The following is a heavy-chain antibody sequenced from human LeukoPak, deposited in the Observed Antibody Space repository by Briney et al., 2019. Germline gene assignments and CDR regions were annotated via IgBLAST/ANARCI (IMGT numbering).Heavy chain of an antibody. Sequence: PEGSLRLSCAASGFTLSSYAMHWVRQAPGKGLEWVAVISYDGSNKYYADSVKGRFTISRDNPKNTLYLQMNSLRAEDTAVYYCAREGVAQLDYWGQGTLVTVSS. CDR1: GFTLSSYA. CDR2: ISYDGSNK. J-gene: IGHJ4*02. D-gene: IGHD3-3*01. CDR3: AREGVAQLDY. V-gene: IGHV3-30-3*01.